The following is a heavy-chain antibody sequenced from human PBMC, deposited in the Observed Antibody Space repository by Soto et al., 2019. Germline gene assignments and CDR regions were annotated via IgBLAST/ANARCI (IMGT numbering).Heavy chain of an antibody. V-gene: IGHV3-7*01. CDR3: ARESEDLTSNFDY. Sequence: GGSLRLSCEASGFTFSSYWMSWVRQAPGKGLEWVANVRQDGSQKFLVDSVKGRFTISRDNAKNSMYLEMNSLRAEDTAVYYCARESEDLTSNFDYWGQGTLVTVSS. CDR1: GFTFSSYW. J-gene: IGHJ4*02. CDR2: VRQDGSQK.